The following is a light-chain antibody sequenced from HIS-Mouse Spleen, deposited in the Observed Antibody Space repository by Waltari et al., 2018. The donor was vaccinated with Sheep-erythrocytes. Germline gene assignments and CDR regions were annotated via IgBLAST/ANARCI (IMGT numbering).Light chain of an antibody. CDR2: WAS. V-gene: IGKV4-1*01. CDR3: QQYYSTPFT. J-gene: IGKJ3*01. CDR1: QSVLYSTNNKNY. Sequence: DIVMTQSTDSLAVSLGERATINCKSSQSVLYSTNNKNYLAWYQQKPGKPPKLLIYWASTRESGVTDRCSGSGSATDFTLTISSLQAEDVAVYYCQQYYSTPFTFGPGTKVDIK.